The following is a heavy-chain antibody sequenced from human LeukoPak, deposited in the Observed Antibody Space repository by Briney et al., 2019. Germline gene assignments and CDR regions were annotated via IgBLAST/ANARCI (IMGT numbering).Heavy chain of an antibody. D-gene: IGHD3-22*01. CDR2: IYPGDSDT. CDR3: ARLPYYYDSSGYYFDY. Sequence: GESLKISCKGSGYSFTSYWIGWVRQMPGKGLEWMGIIYPGDSDTRYSPSFQGQVTISADKSISTAYLQWSSLKAPDTAMYYCARLPYYYDSSGYYFDYWGQGTLVTVSS. V-gene: IGHV5-51*01. J-gene: IGHJ4*02. CDR1: GYSFTSYW.